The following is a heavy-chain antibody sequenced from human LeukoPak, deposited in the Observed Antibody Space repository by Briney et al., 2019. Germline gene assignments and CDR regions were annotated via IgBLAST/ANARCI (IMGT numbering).Heavy chain of an antibody. Sequence: SETLSLTCTVSGGSISSSSYFWVWIRQPPGKGLEWIGRIYTSGSTNYNPSLKSRVTMSVDTSENQFSLKLSSVTAADTAVYYCARVSLVRGAPDYYFDYWGQGTLVTVSS. D-gene: IGHD3-10*01. CDR3: ARVSLVRGAPDYYFDY. V-gene: IGHV4-39*07. CDR1: GGSISSSSYF. CDR2: IYTSGST. J-gene: IGHJ4*02.